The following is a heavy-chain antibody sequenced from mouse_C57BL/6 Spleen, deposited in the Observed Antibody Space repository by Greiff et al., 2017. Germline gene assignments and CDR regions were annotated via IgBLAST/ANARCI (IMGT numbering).Heavy chain of an antibody. Sequence: QVQLKESGAELVKPGASVKISCKASGYTFTDYYINWVKQRPGQGLEWIGKLGPGSGSTYYNEKFKGKATLTADKSSSTAYMQLSSLTSEDSAVYFCAKEEPPYYGGKGTTLTVAS. CDR1: GYTFTDYY. V-gene: IGHV1-77*01. J-gene: IGHJ2*01. CDR2: LGPGSGST. CDR3: AKEEPPYY.